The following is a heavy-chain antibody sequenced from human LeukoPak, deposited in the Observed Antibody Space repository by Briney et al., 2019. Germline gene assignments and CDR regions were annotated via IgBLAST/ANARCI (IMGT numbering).Heavy chain of an antibody. Sequence: SETLSLPCAVYGGSFRGYYWSWIHQPPGKGLDGIGEINHSGSTNYNPSLKSRVTISVDTSKNQFSLNLSSVTAADTAVYYCARGLEAYSSGTFDYWGQGTLVTVSS. V-gene: IGHV4-34*01. CDR3: ARGLEAYSSGTFDY. CDR1: GGSFRGYY. D-gene: IGHD6-19*01. CDR2: INHSGST. J-gene: IGHJ4*02.